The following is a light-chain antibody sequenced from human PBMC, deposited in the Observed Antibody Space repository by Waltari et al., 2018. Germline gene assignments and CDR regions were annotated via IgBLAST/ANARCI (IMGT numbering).Light chain of an antibody. Sequence: DFVMTQSPDSLAVSLGDRATLNCRSSQSVLSNNQNYLAWYQPKPGPPPKLLIYWASTRASGVPDRFGGSGSGTDFTLTISSLQAEDVAVYYCQQHHSAPLTFGGGTKVEI. J-gene: IGKJ4*01. V-gene: IGKV4-1*01. CDR1: QSVLSNNQNY. CDR3: QQHHSAPLT. CDR2: WAS.